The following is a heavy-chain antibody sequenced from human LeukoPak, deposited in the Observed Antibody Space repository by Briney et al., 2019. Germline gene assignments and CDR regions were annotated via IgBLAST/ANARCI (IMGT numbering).Heavy chain of an antibody. CDR2: ISYDGSNK. J-gene: IGHJ4*02. D-gene: IGHD6-13*01. V-gene: IGHV3-30*18. CDR1: RFTFSSCG. Sequence: GRSLRLSCAASRFTFSSCGMHWVRQAPGKGLEWVAVISYDGSNKYYAGSVKGRFTISRDNSKNTLYLQMNSLRAEDTAVYYCAKDHRGSSWYPNFDYWGQGTLVTVSS. CDR3: AKDHRGSSWYPNFDY.